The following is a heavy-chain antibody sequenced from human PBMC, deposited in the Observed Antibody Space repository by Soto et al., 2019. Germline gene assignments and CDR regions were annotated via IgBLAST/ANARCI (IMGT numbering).Heavy chain of an antibody. Sequence: QVQLLESGPGLVKPSETLSLTCNVSGASISRSSSYWGWIRQPPGKGLEWIASISYSGTTYYNPSLKSRVTMSVDLSRNKFSLRLASVTAADTALYFCARRVNVPSWYFDLWGRENPVTVSS. D-gene: IGHD3-10*02. V-gene: IGHV4-39*01. CDR3: ARRVNVPSWYFDL. CDR1: GASISRSSSY. CDR2: ISYSGTT. J-gene: IGHJ2*01.